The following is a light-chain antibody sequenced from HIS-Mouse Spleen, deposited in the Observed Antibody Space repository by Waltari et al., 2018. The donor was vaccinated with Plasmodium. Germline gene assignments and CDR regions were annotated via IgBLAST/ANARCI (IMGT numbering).Light chain of an antibody. Sequence: DIVMTQSPATLSVSPGERATPSCRASQSVSSNLAWDQQKPGQAPRLLIYGASTRATGIPARFSGSGSGTEFTLTISSLQSEDFAVYYCQQYNNWSFTFGPGTKVDIK. J-gene: IGKJ3*01. CDR1: QSVSSN. CDR2: GAS. V-gene: IGKV3-15*01. CDR3: QQYNNWSFT.